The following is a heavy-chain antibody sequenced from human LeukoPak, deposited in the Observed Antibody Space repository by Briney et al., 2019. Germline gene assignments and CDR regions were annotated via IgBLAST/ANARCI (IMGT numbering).Heavy chain of an antibody. CDR2: IRYDGSNK. J-gene: IGHJ6*02. V-gene: IGHV3-30*02. CDR1: GFTFSSYG. Sequence: GGSLRLSCAASGFTFSSYGMHWVRQAPGKGLEWVAFIRYDGSNKYYADSVKGRFTISRDNSKNTLYLQMNSLRAEDTAVYYCAKDLNYIPPIFSMDVWGQGTTVTISS. D-gene: IGHD3-3*02. CDR3: AKDLNYIPPIFSMDV.